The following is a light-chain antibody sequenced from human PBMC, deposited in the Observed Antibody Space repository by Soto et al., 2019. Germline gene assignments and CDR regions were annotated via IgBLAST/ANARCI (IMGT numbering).Light chain of an antibody. Sequence: QSALTQPASVSGSPGQSITISCTGTSSDVGSYNLVSWYQQHPGKAPKLMIYEGSKRPSGVSNRFSGSKSGNTASLTISGIQAEDEAGYYCGSYAGSSTLYVFGTGTKLTVL. V-gene: IGLV2-23*01. CDR3: GSYAGSSTLYV. CDR1: SSDVGSYNL. CDR2: EGS. J-gene: IGLJ1*01.